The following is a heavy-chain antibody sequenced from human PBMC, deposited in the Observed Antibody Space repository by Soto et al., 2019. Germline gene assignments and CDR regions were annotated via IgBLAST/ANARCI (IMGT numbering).Heavy chain of an antibody. CDR1: GFTFSNFW. J-gene: IGHJ3*02. V-gene: IGHV3-74*01. Sequence: PGGSLRLSCAASGFTFSNFWMHWVRQAPGKGLIWVAHIHSDGSNTSCADFVKGRFTISRDNAKNTLYLQVNSLRAEDTAMYYCIRDFGEVGSTAAFDIWGQGTMVTVSS. D-gene: IGHD1-26*01. CDR2: IHSDGSNT. CDR3: IRDFGEVGSTAAFDI.